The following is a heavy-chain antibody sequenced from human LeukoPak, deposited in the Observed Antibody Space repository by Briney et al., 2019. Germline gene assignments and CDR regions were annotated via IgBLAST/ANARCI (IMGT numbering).Heavy chain of an antibody. V-gene: IGHV3-48*03. D-gene: IGHD2-15*01. Sequence: GGSLRLSCAASGFTFSSYEMNWVRQAPGKGLEWVSYISSSGSTIYYADSVKGRFTISRDNAKNSLYLQMNSLRAEDTAVYYCARVSSVGYCSGGSCYLDYWGQGTLVTVSS. CDR1: GFTFSSYE. J-gene: IGHJ4*02. CDR2: ISSSGSTI. CDR3: ARVSSVGYCSGGSCYLDY.